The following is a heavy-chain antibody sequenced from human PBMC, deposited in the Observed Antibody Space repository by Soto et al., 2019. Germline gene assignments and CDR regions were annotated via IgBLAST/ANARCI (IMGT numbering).Heavy chain of an antibody. CDR2: IYTGGST. CDR1: GFTVSTNY. D-gene: IGHD3-3*01. V-gene: IGHV3-53*01. J-gene: IGHJ3*02. CDR3: ARFLDAFDI. Sequence: TGGSLRLSCAASGFTVSTNYMSWVRQAPGKGLEWVSGIYTGGSTYYADSVKGRVTISRDNSKNTLYLQMNSLRAEDTAVYYCARFLDAFDIWGQGTMVTVSS.